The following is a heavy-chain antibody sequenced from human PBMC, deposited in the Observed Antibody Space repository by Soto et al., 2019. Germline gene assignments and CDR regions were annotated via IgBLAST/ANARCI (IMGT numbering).Heavy chain of an antibody. CDR1: GFTFSSYG. CDR2: IWYDGSNK. Sequence: HPGGSLRLSCAASGFTFSSYGMHWVRQAPGKGLEWVAVIWYDGSNKYYADSVKGRFTISRDNSKNTLYLQMNSLRAEDTAVYYCAREYYDLWASYYYGMDVWGQGTTVTVSS. CDR3: AREYYDLWASYYYGMDV. D-gene: IGHD3-3*01. V-gene: IGHV3-33*01. J-gene: IGHJ6*02.